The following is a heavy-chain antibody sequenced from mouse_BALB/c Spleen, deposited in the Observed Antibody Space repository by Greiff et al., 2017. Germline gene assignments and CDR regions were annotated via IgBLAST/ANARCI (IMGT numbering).Heavy chain of an antibody. Sequence: DVMLVESGGGLVQPGGSRKLSCAASGFTFSSFGMHWVRQAPEKGLEWVAYISSGSSTIYYADTVKGRFTISRDNPKNTLFLQMTSLRSEDTAMYYCARSRGNYDAMDYWGQGTSVTVSS. CDR3: ARSRGNYDAMDY. D-gene: IGHD2-1*01. CDR1: GFTFSSFG. J-gene: IGHJ4*01. V-gene: IGHV5-17*02. CDR2: ISSGSSTI.